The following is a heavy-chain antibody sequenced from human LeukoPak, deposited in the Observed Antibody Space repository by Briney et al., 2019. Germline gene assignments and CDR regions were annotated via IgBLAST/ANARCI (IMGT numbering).Heavy chain of an antibody. J-gene: IGHJ4*02. CDR2: TYYRSKWYN. D-gene: IGHD5-18*01. V-gene: IGHV6-1*01. Sequence: SQTLSLTCAISGDSVSNNSAAWNWIRQSPSRGLEWLGRTYYRSKWYNDYSVSVNSRITINPDTSKNQFSLKLSSVTAADTAVYYCARESPTDLIPGGYSYIDYWGQGTLVTVSS. CDR3: ARESPTDLIPGGYSYIDY. CDR1: GDSVSNNSAA.